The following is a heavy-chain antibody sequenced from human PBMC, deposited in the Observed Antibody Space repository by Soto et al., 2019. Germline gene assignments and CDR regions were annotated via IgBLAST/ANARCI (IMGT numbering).Heavy chain of an antibody. V-gene: IGHV4-30-2*01. CDR1: GGSISSGGYY. CDR3: AGELGVDAFDI. D-gene: IGHD7-27*01. J-gene: IGHJ3*02. Sequence: PSETLSLTCTVSGGSISSGGYYWSWIRQHPGKGLEWIGYIYHSGSTYYNPSLKSRVTISVDRSKDQFSLKLSSVTAADTAVYYCAGELGVDAFDIWGQGTMVTVSS. CDR2: IYHSGST.